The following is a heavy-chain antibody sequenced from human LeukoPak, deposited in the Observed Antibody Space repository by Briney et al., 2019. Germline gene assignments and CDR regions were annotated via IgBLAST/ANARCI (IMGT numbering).Heavy chain of an antibody. CDR2: IKQDGSEK. Sequence: GGSLRLSCAASGFTFSSYWMSWVRQAPGKGLEWVANIKQDGSEKYYVDSVKGRFTISRDNSKNTLYLQMNSLRAEDTAVYYCAKDAGSWSPDYWGQGTLVTVSS. V-gene: IGHV3-7*01. J-gene: IGHJ4*02. D-gene: IGHD6-13*01. CDR1: GFTFSSYW. CDR3: AKDAGSWSPDY.